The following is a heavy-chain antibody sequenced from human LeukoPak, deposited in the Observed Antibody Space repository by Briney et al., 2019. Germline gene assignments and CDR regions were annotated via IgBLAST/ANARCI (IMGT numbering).Heavy chain of an antibody. J-gene: IGHJ6*03. V-gene: IGHV3-43*01. D-gene: IGHD6-6*01. CDR1: GFTFDDYT. CDR3: AKDETARGYYYYMDV. CDR2: ISWDGGST. Sequence: GGSLRLSCAASGFTFDDYTMHWVRQAPGKGLEWVSLISWDGGSTYYADSVKGRFTISRDNSKNSLYLQMNSLRTEDTALYYCAKDETARGYYYYMDVWGKGTTVTVSS.